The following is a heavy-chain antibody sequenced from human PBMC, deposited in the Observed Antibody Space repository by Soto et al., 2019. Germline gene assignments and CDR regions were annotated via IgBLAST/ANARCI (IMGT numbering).Heavy chain of an antibody. CDR2: IGIAGDT. Sequence: VQLVESGGGLVQPVGSLRLSCAASGFTFSRYDMHWVRQGIGKGLEWVSAIGIAGDTHYSGSVKGRFPISRENATNSLYLQMKNVRAGDTAVYYCARDYYGMDVWGQGTKVTVSS. CDR1: GFTFSRYD. CDR3: ARDYYGMDV. V-gene: IGHV3-13*01. J-gene: IGHJ6*02.